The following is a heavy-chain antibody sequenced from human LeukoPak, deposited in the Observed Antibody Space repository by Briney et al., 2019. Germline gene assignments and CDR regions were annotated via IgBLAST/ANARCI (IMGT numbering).Heavy chain of an antibody. CDR3: ARESANYYDSSGYLNAFDY. D-gene: IGHD3-22*01. Sequence: SETLSLTCTVSGYSISSGYYWGWIRPPPGKGLEWIGSIYHSGSTYYNPSLKSRVTISVDTSKNQFSLKLSSVTAADTAVYYCARESANYYDSSGYLNAFDYWGQGTLVTVSS. CDR2: IYHSGST. CDR1: GYSISSGYY. V-gene: IGHV4-38-2*02. J-gene: IGHJ4*02.